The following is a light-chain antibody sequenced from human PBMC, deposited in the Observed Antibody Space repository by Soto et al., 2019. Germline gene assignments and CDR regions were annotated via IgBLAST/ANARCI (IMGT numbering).Light chain of an antibody. Sequence: EIVLTQSPATLSLSPGDRATLSCRASQSVSSNLAWYQQKPGQAPRLLIYDASNRAIGTQARFSGGGSGTDFTLTISSLVLEDFAVYYCQQRSSWPALTFGGGTKVVVK. CDR1: QSVSSN. CDR2: DAS. CDR3: QQRSSWPALT. V-gene: IGKV3-11*01. J-gene: IGKJ4*01.